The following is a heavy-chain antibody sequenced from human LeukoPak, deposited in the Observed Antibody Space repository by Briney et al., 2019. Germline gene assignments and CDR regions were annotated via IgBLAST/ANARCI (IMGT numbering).Heavy chain of an antibody. J-gene: IGHJ5*02. CDR3: ARERRYYYGSGSYSNWFDP. CDR2: IYYSGST. V-gene: IGHV4-59*01. D-gene: IGHD3-10*01. Sequence: KPSEALSLTCTVSGGSISGYYWSWIRQPPGKGLEWIGYIYYSGSTNYNPSLKSRVTISVDTSKNQFSLKLSSVTAADTAVYYCARERRYYYGSGSYSNWFDPWGQGTLVTVSS. CDR1: GGSISGYY.